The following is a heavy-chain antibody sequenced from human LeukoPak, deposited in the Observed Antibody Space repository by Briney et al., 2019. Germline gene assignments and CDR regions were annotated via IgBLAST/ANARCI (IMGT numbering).Heavy chain of an antibody. CDR3: TKASGNYYTTNLGNWFDP. V-gene: IGHV3-9*01. CDR1: GFTFDNYA. J-gene: IGHJ5*02. D-gene: IGHD3-10*01. CDR2: ISWNGGSV. Sequence: PGGSLRLSCAASGFTFDNYAMHWVRQAPGMGLEWVSGISWNGGSVAYADSVKGRFTISRDNAKNSLYLQMNSLRIEDTALYYCTKASGNYYTTNLGNWFDPWGQGTQVTVSS.